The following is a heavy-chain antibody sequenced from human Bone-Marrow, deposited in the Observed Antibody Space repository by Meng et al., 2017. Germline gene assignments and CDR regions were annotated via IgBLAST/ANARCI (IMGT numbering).Heavy chain of an antibody. J-gene: IGHJ4*02. CDR2: IYTSGST. CDR3: ARGRAGPYDY. D-gene: IGHD3-10*01. CDR1: GGSISSGSYY. V-gene: IGHV4-61*02. Sequence: SETLSFTCTVSGGSISSGSYYWSWIRQPAGKGLEWIGRIYTSGSTNYNPSLKSRVTMSVDTSKNQFSLKLSSVTAADTAVYYCARGRAGPYDYWGQGTLVTVSS.